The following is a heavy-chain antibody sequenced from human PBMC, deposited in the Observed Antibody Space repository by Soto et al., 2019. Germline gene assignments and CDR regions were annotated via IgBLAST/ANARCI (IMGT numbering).Heavy chain of an antibody. CDR1: GYTFTSYG. D-gene: IGHD2-15*01. CDR3: ARDHHNTYMVVGWFDP. Sequence: GASVKVSCKASGYTFTSYGISWVRQAPGQGLEWMGWISAYNGNTNYAQKLQGRVTMTTDTSTSTAYMELRSLRSDDTAVYYCARDHHNTYMVVGWFDPWGQGTLVTISS. J-gene: IGHJ5*02. CDR2: ISAYNGNT. V-gene: IGHV1-18*01.